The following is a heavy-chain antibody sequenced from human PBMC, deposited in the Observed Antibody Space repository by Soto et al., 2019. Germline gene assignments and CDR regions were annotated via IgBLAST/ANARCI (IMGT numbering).Heavy chain of an antibody. CDR1: GFTFSHYP. J-gene: IGHJ4*02. Sequence: GGSVXLCFPASGFTFSHYPMPWVRQAPGKGREXVSTISGSRGRPTYADTVQCRFAISRDQSKNTLYLQMDRLRVEDKAVYYCAKETPKWELTTRGDYWGQGTLVTVSS. CDR3: AKETPKWELTTRGDY. V-gene: IGHV3-23*01. CDR2: ISGSRGRP. D-gene: IGHD1-26*01.